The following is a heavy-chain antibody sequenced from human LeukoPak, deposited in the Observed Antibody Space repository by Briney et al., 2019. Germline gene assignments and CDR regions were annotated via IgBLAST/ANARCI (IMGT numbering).Heavy chain of an antibody. CDR1: GFTFSSYA. D-gene: IGHD6-19*01. J-gene: IGHJ4*01. CDR2: LSGSGITT. Sequence: PGGSLRLSCAASGFTFSSYAMSWVRQAPGKGLEWVSTLSGSGITTYYADSVKGRFTISRDNSKNTLYLQMNSLRAEDTAVYYCAKGIYSSGWSYFDYWGHGTLVTVPS. V-gene: IGHV3-23*01. CDR3: AKGIYSSGWSYFDY.